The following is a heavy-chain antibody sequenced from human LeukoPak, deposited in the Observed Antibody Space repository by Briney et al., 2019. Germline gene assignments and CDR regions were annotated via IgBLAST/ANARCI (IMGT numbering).Heavy chain of an antibody. J-gene: IGHJ4*02. D-gene: IGHD3-10*01. V-gene: IGHV4-4*02. CDR1: GGSISSSNW. CDR3: ARGRGGKRGGAYFDY. CDR2: IYHSGGT. Sequence: SETLSLTCAVSGGSISSSNWWSWVRQPPGQGLEWIGEIYHSGGTNYNPSLKSRVTISVDKSKNQFSLKLSFVTAADTAVYYCARGRGGKRGGAYFDYWGQGTLVTVSS.